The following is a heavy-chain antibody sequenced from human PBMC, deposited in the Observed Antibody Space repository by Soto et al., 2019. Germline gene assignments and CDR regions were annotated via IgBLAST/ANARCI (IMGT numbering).Heavy chain of an antibody. CDR1: GFTFSSYA. CDR2: ISHDGINK. J-gene: IGHJ4*02. Sequence: GGSLRLSCAASGFTFSSYAMNWVRQAPGKGLEWVALISHDGINKYYADSVRGRFTISRDSSTNTLYLQMNSLRAADTAVYYCGRCTSTSCHLGSDYWGQGTLVTVSS. D-gene: IGHD2-2*01. V-gene: IGHV3-30-3*01. CDR3: GRCTSTSCHLGSDY.